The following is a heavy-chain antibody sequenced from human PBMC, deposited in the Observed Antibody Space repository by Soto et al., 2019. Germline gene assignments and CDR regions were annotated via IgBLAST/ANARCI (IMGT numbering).Heavy chain of an antibody. CDR3: ARGTGLNDGSDL. J-gene: IGHJ3*01. CDR2: VNGDSGKT. V-gene: IGHV1-18*01. Sequence: QVHLVQSGGEVKKPGASVKISCQTSGYTFSNYGITWVRQAPGQGLEWVGWVNGDSGKTNYAQNMECRATMTTDASTATADMELRNLRSDDTATYYCARGTGLNDGSDLWGQGTVVSVSS. CDR1: GYTFSNYG.